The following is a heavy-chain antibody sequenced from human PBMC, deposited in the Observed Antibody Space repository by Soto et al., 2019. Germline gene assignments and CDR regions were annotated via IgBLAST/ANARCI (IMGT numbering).Heavy chain of an antibody. D-gene: IGHD3-9*01. Sequence: LRLSCAASGFTFDDYAMHWVRQAPGKGLEWVSGISWNSGSIGYADSVKGRFTISRDNSKNSLYLQMNSLRAEDTAVYYCAKDRSDDILTGYPSDYWGQGTLVTVSS. CDR1: GFTFDDYA. J-gene: IGHJ4*02. CDR2: ISWNSGSI. CDR3: AKDRSDDILTGYPSDY. V-gene: IGHV3-9*01.